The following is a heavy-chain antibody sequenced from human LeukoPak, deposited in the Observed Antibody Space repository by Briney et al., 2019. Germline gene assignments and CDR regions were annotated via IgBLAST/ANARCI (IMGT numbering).Heavy chain of an antibody. D-gene: IGHD5-24*01. J-gene: IGHJ3*02. CDR1: GFSFRSHW. V-gene: IGHV3-7*01. CDR2: IKPDGSVK. Sequence: PGGSLRLSCVGSGFSFRSHWVNWVRQSPGKGLEWVANIKPDGSVKYYVDSARGRFTVSRDNAKNSAFLQMNSLRAEDTAIYYCATISAQTFDIWGQGTLVSVSS. CDR3: ATISAQTFDI.